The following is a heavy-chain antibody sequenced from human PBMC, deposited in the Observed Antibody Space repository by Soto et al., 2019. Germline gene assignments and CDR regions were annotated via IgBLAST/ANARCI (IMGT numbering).Heavy chain of an antibody. D-gene: IGHD3-10*01. Sequence: QITLKESGPTLVKPTQTLTLTCTFSGFSFSTPGVGVGWIRQPPGEALEWLALIYWDDDRRYSPSLRSRLTLTXXTSKNQVVLTMTNMDPVDTATYYCVSGSFPNWFDPWGRGILVTVSS. CDR1: GFSFSTPGVG. J-gene: IGHJ5*02. CDR3: VSGSFPNWFDP. CDR2: IYWDDDR. V-gene: IGHV2-5*02.